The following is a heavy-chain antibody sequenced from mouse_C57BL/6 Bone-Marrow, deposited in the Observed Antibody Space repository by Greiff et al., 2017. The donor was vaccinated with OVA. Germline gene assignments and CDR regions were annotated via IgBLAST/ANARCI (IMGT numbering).Heavy chain of an antibody. CDR3: ARPSYYYGSSQFAY. CDR1: GFTFSSYG. J-gene: IGHJ3*01. CDR2: ISSGGSYT. Sequence: EVKLVESGGDLVKPGGSLKLSCAASGFTFSSYGMSWVRQTPDKRLEWVATISSGGSYTYYPDSVKGRFTISRDNAKNTLYLQMSSLKSEDTAMYYCARPSYYYGSSQFAYWGQGTLVTVSA. D-gene: IGHD1-1*01. V-gene: IGHV5-6*01.